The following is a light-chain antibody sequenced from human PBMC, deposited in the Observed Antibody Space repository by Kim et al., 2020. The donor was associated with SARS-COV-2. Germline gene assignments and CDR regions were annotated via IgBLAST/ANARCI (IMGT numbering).Light chain of an antibody. Sequence: GQTFTISGSGSSSNIGSNTVTWYQQLPGTAPKLLIYSNNQRPSGVPDRFSGSKSGTSASLAISGLQSEDEADYYCAAWDDSLNGRVFGGGTKLTVL. CDR3: AAWDDSLNGRV. CDR1: SSNIGSNT. V-gene: IGLV1-44*01. J-gene: IGLJ3*02. CDR2: SNN.